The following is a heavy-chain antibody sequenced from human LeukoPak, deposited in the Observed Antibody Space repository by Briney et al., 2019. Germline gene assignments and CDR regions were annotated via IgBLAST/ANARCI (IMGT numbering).Heavy chain of an antibody. Sequence: PGGSLRLSCVASGFAFSSYWMSWVRQAPGKGLEWVANIKQDGSEKYYVDSVKGRFTISRDNAKNSLYLQMNSLRAEDTAVYYCARTYDWGIYSDYWGQGTLVTVSS. CDR1: GFAFSSYW. CDR2: IKQDGSEK. V-gene: IGHV3-7*01. CDR3: ARTYDWGIYSDY. D-gene: IGHD7-27*01. J-gene: IGHJ4*02.